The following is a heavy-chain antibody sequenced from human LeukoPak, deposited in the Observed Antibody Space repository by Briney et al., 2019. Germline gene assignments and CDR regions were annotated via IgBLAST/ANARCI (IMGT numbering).Heavy chain of an antibody. CDR1: GYTFTSYY. CDR3: ATVKGVGEIDY. J-gene: IGHJ4*02. CDR2: INPSGGST. D-gene: IGHD3-10*01. V-gene: IGHV1-46*01. Sequence: ASVKVSCKASGYTFTSYYMHWVRQAPGQGLEWMGIINPSGGSTSYAQKFQGRVTMTEDTSTDTAYMELSSLRSEDTAVYYCATVKGVGEIDYWGQGTLVTVSS.